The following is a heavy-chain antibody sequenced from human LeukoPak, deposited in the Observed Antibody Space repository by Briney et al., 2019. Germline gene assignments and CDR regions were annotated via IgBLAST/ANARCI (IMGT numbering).Heavy chain of an antibody. J-gene: IGHJ4*02. CDR2: MNPNSGNT. CDR3: ARVLARHTATGGY. Sequence: ASVKVSCKASGYTFTSYDINWLRQATGQGLEWMGWMNPNSGNTGYAQKFQGRVTMTRNTSISTAYMELSSLRSEDTAVYYCARVLARHTATGGYWGQGTLVTVSS. D-gene: IGHD3-3*01. V-gene: IGHV1-8*01. CDR1: GYTFTSYD.